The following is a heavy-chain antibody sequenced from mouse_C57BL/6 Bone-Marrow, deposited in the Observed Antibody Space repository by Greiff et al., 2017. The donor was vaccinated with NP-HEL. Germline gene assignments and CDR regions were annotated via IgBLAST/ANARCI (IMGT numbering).Heavy chain of an antibody. D-gene: IGHD2-1*01. CDR1: GYAFSSSW. Sequence: VQLQQSGPELVKPGASVKISCKASGYAFSSSWMNWVKQRPGKGLEWIGRIYPGDGDTNYNGKFKGKATLTADKSSSTAYMQLSSLTSEDSAVYFCASIYYGPGSWFAYWGQGTLVTVSA. V-gene: IGHV1-82*01. J-gene: IGHJ3*01. CDR3: ASIYYGPGSWFAY. CDR2: IYPGDGDT.